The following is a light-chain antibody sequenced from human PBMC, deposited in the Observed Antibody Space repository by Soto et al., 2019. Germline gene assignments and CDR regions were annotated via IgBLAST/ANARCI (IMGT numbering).Light chain of an antibody. CDR3: QQDVNAIT. CDR1: QDISNH. Sequence: DIQMTQSPSSLSASAGDRVTITCQASQDISNHINWYQQKAGKAPKLLINDASNLETGVPSRFSGSGSGTEFTLSISSLQPEDIETYYCQQDVNAITFGGGTKVEIK. CDR2: DAS. V-gene: IGKV1-33*01. J-gene: IGKJ4*01.